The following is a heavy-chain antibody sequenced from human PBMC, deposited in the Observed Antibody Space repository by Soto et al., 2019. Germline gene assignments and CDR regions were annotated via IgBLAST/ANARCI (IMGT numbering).Heavy chain of an antibody. CDR3: ARRPAGDSHWYFDL. D-gene: IGHD2-21*01. J-gene: IGHJ2*01. CDR2: VSVYGGST. Sequence: DVQLLESGGDLVQPGESLRLSCAASGFIFSDFAMSWVRQTPGKGLEWVSAVSVYGGSTHYSDAVKGRFTISRDNSRDHLFLQMNSLRAEDTDVYYCARRPAGDSHWYFDLWGRGTLVTVSS. V-gene: IGHV3-23*01. CDR1: GFIFSDFA.